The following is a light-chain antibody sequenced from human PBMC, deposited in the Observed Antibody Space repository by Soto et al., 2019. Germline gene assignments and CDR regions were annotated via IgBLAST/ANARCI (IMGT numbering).Light chain of an antibody. CDR2: GAS. CDR3: QQYKDWPTT. CDR1: QSVSTT. Sequence: EIVLTQSPGTLSFSRGERATLSCRASQSVSTTVAWYHQKPGQAPRLLVYGASTRATGIPARFSGSGAGTDFTLTITSLQSEDFGVYFCQQYKDWPTTFGQGTKVDIK. V-gene: IGKV3-15*01. J-gene: IGKJ1*01.